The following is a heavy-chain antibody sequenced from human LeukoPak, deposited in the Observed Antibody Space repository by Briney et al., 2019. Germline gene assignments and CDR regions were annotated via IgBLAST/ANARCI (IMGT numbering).Heavy chain of an antibody. V-gene: IGHV4-59*08. J-gene: IGHJ4*02. D-gene: IGHD3-22*01. CDR2: IFYNGST. Sequence: SESLSLTCTVSGGSVSSYYWTWIRQPPGKGREWIGSIFYNGSTNYNPSLKSRVTISVDTSKNQFSLKLRSVSAADTAVYYCASGYYYDSSRYYRFDYWGQGTLVTVSS. CDR3: ASGYYYDSSRYYRFDY. CDR1: GGSVSSYY.